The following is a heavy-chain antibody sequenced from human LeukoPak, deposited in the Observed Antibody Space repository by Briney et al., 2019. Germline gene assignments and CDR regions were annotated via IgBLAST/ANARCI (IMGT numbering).Heavy chain of an antibody. CDR1: GFTFSSYA. CDR2: ISGSGGST. CDR3: VRDGVGAPPFDY. D-gene: IGHD1-26*01. J-gene: IGHJ4*02. V-gene: IGHV3-23*01. Sequence: GGSLRLSCAASGFTFSSYAMSWVRQAPGKGLEWVSAISGSGGSTYYADSVKGRFTISRDNAKNTLFLQMNSLRAEDTAVYYCVRDGVGAPPFDYWGQGALVTVSS.